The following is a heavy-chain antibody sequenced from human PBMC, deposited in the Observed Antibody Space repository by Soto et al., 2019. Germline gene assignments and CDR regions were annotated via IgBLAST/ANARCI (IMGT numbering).Heavy chain of an antibody. CDR1: GFTFSSYG. CDR2: ISYDGNNK. J-gene: IGHJ6*02. V-gene: IGHV3-30-3*01. D-gene: IGHD2-15*01. CDR3: ARAGCDGGSCYALVGLRYGMDV. Sequence: QVQLVESGGGVVQPGRSLRLSCAASGFTFSSYGMYWVRQAPGKGLEWVAVISYDGNNKYYADSVKGRFTISRDNSKNTLYLQMNSLRAEDTAVYYCARAGCDGGSCYALVGLRYGMDVWGQGTTVTVSS.